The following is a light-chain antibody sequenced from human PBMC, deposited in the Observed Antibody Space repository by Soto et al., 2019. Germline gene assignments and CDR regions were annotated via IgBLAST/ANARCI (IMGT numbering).Light chain of an antibody. CDR1: SSDVGGYNY. CDR2: DVT. CDR3: CSYASSSTLV. J-gene: IGLJ1*01. Sequence: QSVLTQPASVSGSPGQSITISCTGTSSDVGGYNYVSWYQQYPGKVPKLMIFDVTYRPSGVSNRFFGSKSGNTASLTISGLQAEDEADYYCCSYASSSTLVFGTGTKVTVL. V-gene: IGLV2-14*01.